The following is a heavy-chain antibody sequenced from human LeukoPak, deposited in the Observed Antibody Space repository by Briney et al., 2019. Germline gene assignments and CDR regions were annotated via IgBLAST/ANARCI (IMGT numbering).Heavy chain of an antibody. CDR1: GGSISSGTYY. V-gene: IGHV4-39*07. CDR3: ARDRKYYYHMDV. Sequence: PSETLSLTCTVSGGSISSGTYYWGWIRQSRGKGLDWIGSIYHSGSTYYNPSFKSRVTMSVDTSKNQFSLKLSSLTAADTAVYYCARDRKYYYHMDVWGKGTTVTVSS. J-gene: IGHJ6*03. CDR2: IYHSGST.